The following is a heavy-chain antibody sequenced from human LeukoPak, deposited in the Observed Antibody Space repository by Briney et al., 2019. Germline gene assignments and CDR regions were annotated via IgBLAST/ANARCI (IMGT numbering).Heavy chain of an antibody. CDR2: ISSSSSTI. Sequence: PGGSLRLSCAASGFMFRSYWMSWVRQAPGKGLEWLSYISSSSSTIYYAHSVKGRFTISRDNAKNSLYLQMNSLRDEDTAVYYCARVVVAANPDAFDIWGQGTMVTVSS. V-gene: IGHV3-48*02. CDR3: ARVVVAANPDAFDI. D-gene: IGHD2-15*01. J-gene: IGHJ3*02. CDR1: GFMFRSYW.